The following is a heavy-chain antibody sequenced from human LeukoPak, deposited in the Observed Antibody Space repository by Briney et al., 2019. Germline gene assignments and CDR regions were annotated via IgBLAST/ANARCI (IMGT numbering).Heavy chain of an antibody. D-gene: IGHD3-3*01. Sequence: PSETLSLTCAVSGGSISSRNWWSWVRQPPGKGLEWIGEIYHSGSTYYNPSLKSRVTISVDRSKNQFSLKLSSVTAADTAVYYCARGWDTIFGVVYAFDIWGQGTMVTVSS. J-gene: IGHJ3*02. CDR2: IYHSGST. CDR3: ARGWDTIFGVVYAFDI. CDR1: GGSISSRNW. V-gene: IGHV4-4*02.